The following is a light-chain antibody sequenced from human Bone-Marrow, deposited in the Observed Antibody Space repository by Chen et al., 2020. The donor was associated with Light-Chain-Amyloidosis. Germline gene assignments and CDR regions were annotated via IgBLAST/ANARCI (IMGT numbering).Light chain of an antibody. CDR2: DDS. CDR3: QVWDRSSDRPV. V-gene: IGLV3-21*02. J-gene: IGLJ3*02. Sequence: SYVLTQPSSVSVAPGQTATSACGGNNIRSTRVHWYQQPPGAAPLLVVYDDSDRPSGIPGRLAGTKSANTATLTSSRVEAGDEADYYCQVWDRSSDRPVFGGGTKLTVL. CDR1: NIRSTR.